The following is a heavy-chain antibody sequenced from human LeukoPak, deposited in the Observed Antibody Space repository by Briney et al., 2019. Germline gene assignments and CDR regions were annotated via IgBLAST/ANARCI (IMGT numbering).Heavy chain of an antibody. CDR2: INHSGST. D-gene: IGHD2-2*01. Sequence: WETLSLTCAVYGGCFSGYYWSWIRQAPGKGLEGNGEINHSGSTNYNPSLTSRVTISVDTNKNQLSLMLSSVTAADTAVYYCTSRRMVVRRADDWFDPWGQGTLVTVSS. V-gene: IGHV4-34*01. CDR1: GGCFSGYY. CDR3: TSRRMVVRRADDWFDP. J-gene: IGHJ5*02.